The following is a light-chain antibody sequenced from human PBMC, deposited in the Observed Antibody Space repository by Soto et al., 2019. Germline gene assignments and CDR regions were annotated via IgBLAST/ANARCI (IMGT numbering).Light chain of an antibody. CDR2: AAF. Sequence: IQLTQSPSSLSASVGDRVTITCRASQGLGSNLAWYQQKPGKAPKLLIYAAFTLQSGVPSRFSGSGSGTDFTLTISSLQPEHPATYYCQQVDRFPIAFGQGTRLYIK. J-gene: IGKJ5*01. CDR3: QQVDRFPIA. V-gene: IGKV1-9*01. CDR1: QGLGSN.